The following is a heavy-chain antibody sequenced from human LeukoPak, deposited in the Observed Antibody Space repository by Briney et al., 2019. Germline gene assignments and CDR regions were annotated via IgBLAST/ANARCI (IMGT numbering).Heavy chain of an antibody. CDR2: IYSGGST. V-gene: IGHV3-53*01. CDR3: AKTGYGYNYFDD. CDR1: GFTVSSNY. J-gene: IGHJ4*02. D-gene: IGHD5-24*01. Sequence: PGGSLRLSCAASGFTVSSNYMSWVRQAPAKGLEWVSVIYSGGSTLYADSVKGRFTISRDNSKNTLFLQMNSLRAEDTAVYYCAKTGYGYNYFDDWGQGTLVTVSS.